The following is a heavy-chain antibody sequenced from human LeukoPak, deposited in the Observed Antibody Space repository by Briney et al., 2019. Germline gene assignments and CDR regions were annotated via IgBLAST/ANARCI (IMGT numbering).Heavy chain of an antibody. V-gene: IGHV4-59*01. CDR3: AREVGSGSEFDF. D-gene: IGHD6-19*01. CDR1: GGSISSYH. Sequence: PSETLSLTCTVSGGSISSYHWNWIRQSPGKGLEWIGYIYDIGSTTYNPSLKSRVTISVDPSKNQFSLKLSSVTAADTAVYYCAREVGSGSEFDFWGQGTLVTVSS. CDR2: IYDIGST. J-gene: IGHJ4*02.